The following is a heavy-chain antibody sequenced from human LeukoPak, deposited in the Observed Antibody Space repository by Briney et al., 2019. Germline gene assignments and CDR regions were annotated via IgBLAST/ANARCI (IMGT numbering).Heavy chain of an antibody. V-gene: IGHV6-1*01. CDR3: ARCYRLDY. Sequence: SQSLSLTRAICVDSLSNNTTAGNWITQSRSRGVEWLGKTYYRSKWYNEYGVSVKSRITINPDTSKNQFSLQLNSATPEDTAVYYCARCYRLDYWGQGTLVTVSS. CDR1: VDSLSNNTTA. CDR2: TYYRSKWYN. J-gene: IGHJ4*02. D-gene: IGHD2-2*01.